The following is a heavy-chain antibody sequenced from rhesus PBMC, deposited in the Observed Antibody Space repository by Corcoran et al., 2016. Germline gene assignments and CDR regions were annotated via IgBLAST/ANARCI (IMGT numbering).Heavy chain of an antibody. V-gene: IGHV4-76*01. CDR2: IYGSSGST. Sequence: QVQLQESGPGVVKPSETLSLTCAVSGGSISSGYDWSWIRQPPGKGLEWIGYIYGSSGSTKYNPSPKNRVTISRDASRNQFSLKLSSVTAADTAVYYCARKNSGWYYFDYWGQGVLVTVSS. J-gene: IGHJ4*01. CDR1: GGSISSGYD. D-gene: IGHD6-31*01. CDR3: ARKNSGWYYFDY.